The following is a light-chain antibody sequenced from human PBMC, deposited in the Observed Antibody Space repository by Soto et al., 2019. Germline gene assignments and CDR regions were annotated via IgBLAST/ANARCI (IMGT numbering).Light chain of an antibody. CDR1: SSDVGDYNY. V-gene: IGLV2-14*01. J-gene: IGLJ1*01. Sequence: QSVLTQPASVSGSPGQSITISCTGTSSDVGDYNYVSWYQQHPGKAPKLMIYDVSNRPSGVSNRFSGSKSGSTASLTISGLQAEDEADYYCQTWGTGIYVFGTGTKLTVL. CDR2: DVS. CDR3: QTWGTGIYV.